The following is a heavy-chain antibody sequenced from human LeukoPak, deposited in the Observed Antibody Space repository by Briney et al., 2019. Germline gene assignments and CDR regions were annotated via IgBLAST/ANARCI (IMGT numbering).Heavy chain of an antibody. D-gene: IGHD3/OR15-3a*01. CDR1: GYTFTSYG. V-gene: IGHV1-18*01. CDR3: ARAIGTGIAVDY. CDR2: ISAYNGNT. J-gene: IGHJ4*02. Sequence: ASVKVSCKASGYTFTSYGISWVRQAPGQGLEWMGWISAYNGNTNHAQKLQGRVAMTTDTSTSTAYMELRSLRSDDTAVYYCARAIGTGIAVDYWGQGTLVTVSS.